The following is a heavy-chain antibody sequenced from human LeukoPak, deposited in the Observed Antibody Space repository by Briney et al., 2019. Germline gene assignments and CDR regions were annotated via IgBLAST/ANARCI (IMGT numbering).Heavy chain of an antibody. J-gene: IGHJ4*02. CDR2: IFYSGST. V-gene: IGHV4-39*07. CDR3: ARVFQFSRLDC. CDR1: GGSINSTTSY. D-gene: IGHD3-10*02. Sequence: PSETLSLTCTVSGGSINSTTSYWGWVRQPPGKGLEWIATIFYSGSTYYNPSLKTRVTMSQDTSKTQFSLKLRSVTAADTAVYYCARVFQFSRLDCWGQGTLVTVSS.